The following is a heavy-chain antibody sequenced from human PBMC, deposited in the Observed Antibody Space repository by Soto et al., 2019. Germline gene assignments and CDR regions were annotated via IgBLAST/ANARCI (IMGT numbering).Heavy chain of an antibody. CDR3: ARDTTSLGMDV. V-gene: IGHV3-30-3*01. CDR1: GFTFSSYA. CDR2: ISYDGSNK. D-gene: IGHD1-26*01. J-gene: IGHJ6*02. Sequence: GGSLRLSCAASGFTFSSYAMHWVRQAPGKGLEWVAVISYDGSNKYYADSVKGRFTISRDNSKNTLYLQMNSLRAEDTAVYYCARDTTSLGMDVWGQGTTVTAP.